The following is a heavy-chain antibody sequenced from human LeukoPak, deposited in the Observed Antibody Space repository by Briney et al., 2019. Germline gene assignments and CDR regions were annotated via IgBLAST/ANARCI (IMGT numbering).Heavy chain of an antibody. J-gene: IGHJ4*02. CDR3: ARGGYCSGGSCYSDSDY. CDR2: IYTSGGT. D-gene: IGHD2-15*01. CDR1: GGSISSYY. Sequence: SETLSLTCTVSGGSISSYYWSWIRQPAGKGLEWIGRIYTSGGTNYNPSLESRVTMSVDTSKNQFSLKLSSVTAADTAVYYCARGGYCSGGSCYSDSDYWGQGTLVTVSS. V-gene: IGHV4-4*07.